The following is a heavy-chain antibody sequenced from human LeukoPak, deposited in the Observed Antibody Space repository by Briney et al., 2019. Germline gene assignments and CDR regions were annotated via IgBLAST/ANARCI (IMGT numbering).Heavy chain of an antibody. D-gene: IGHD3-22*01. CDR1: GFTFSDYY. V-gene: IGHV3-11*01. Sequence: EGSLRLSCAASGFTFSDYYMSWIRQAPGKGLEWLSYIYGIDSTISYAASVKGRFTISRDNAKNSLYLQMNSPRAEDTAVYYCARDAYYYDSSSYYRNAFDIWGQGTVVTVSS. CDR3: ARDAYYYDSSSYYRNAFDI. CDR2: IYGIDSTI. J-gene: IGHJ3*02.